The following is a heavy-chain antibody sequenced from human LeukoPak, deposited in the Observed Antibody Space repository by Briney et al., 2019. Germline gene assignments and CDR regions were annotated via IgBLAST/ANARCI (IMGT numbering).Heavy chain of an antibody. J-gene: IGHJ3*02. CDR2: MNPNSGNT. V-gene: IGHV1-8*01. CDR3: ARADGEDDFDI. Sequence: ASVKVSCKASGYTFTSYDINCVRQATGQGLGWMGWMNPNSGNTGYAQKFQGRVTMNRNTSISTAYMELSSLRSEDTAVYYCARADGEDDFDIWGQGTMVTVSS. CDR1: GYTFTSYD.